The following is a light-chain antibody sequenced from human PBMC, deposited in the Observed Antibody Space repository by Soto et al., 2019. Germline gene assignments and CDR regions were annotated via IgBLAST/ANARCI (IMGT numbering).Light chain of an antibody. J-gene: IGKJ1*01. V-gene: IGKV3-20*01. CDR1: QSVSSSY. CDR3: QHSEA. Sequence: EIVLTQSPGTLSLSPGERATLSCRASQSVSSSYLAWYQQKPGQAPRLLIYGASSRATGIPDRFSGSGSGTDFTLTISRLEPEDFAVYYCQHSEAFGHGTKVDIK. CDR2: GAS.